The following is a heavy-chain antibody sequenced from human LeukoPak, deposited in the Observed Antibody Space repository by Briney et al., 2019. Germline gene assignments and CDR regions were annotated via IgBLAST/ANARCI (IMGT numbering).Heavy chain of an antibody. CDR1: GFTFSGYA. V-gene: IGHV3-23*01. J-gene: IGHJ4*02. CDR2: ISGSGGST. CDR3: AKDDAAFSSSWYLN. D-gene: IGHD6-13*01. Sequence: PGGSLRLSCAASGFTFSGYAMSWVRQAPGKGLEWVSAISGSGGSTYYAGSVKGRFTISRDNSKNTLYLQMNSLRAEDTAVYYCAKDDAAFSSSWYLNWGQGTLVTVSS.